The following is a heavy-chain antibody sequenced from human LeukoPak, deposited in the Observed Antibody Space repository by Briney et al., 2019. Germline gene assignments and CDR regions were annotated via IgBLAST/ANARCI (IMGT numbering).Heavy chain of an antibody. J-gene: IGHJ5*02. CDR1: GDSISSYY. D-gene: IGHD6-13*01. Sequence: SETLSLTCTVSGDSISSYYWNWIRQPPGKGLEWIGYVYHSGITNYNPSLKSRVTISVDTSKNQFSLRLTSLTAADTAVYYCARAFRQQLVTGWFDPWGQGTLVTVSS. CDR3: ARAFRQQLVTGWFDP. V-gene: IGHV4-59*01. CDR2: VYHSGIT.